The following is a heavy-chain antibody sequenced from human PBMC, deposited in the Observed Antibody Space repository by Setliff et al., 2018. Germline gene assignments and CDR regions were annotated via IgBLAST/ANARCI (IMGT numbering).Heavy chain of an antibody. CDR2: ISAYNGNT. D-gene: IGHD3-3*01. CDR3: ARRGLGYDFWSGYYTMYYFDY. Sequence: ASVKVSCKASGYTFTSYDINWVRQATGQGLEWMGWISAYNGNTNYAQKLQGGVTMTTDTSTSTAYMELGSLRSEDTAVYYCARRGLGYDFWSGYYTMYYFDYWGQGTLVTVSS. V-gene: IGHV1-18*01. CDR1: GYTFTSYD. J-gene: IGHJ4*02.